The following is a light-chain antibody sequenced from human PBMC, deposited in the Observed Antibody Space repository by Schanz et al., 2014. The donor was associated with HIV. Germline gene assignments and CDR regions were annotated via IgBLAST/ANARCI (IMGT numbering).Light chain of an antibody. V-gene: IGKV3-20*01. CDR2: GAS. Sequence: EIVLTQSPGTLSLSPGERATLSCRASQSVSSSYLAWYQQKPGQAPRLLIYGASSRATGIPDRFSGSGSGTDFTLTIGSLQSEDFAVYYCQQYSNWPPMTFGGGTKVEIK. J-gene: IGKJ4*01. CDR3: QQYSNWPPMT. CDR1: QSVSSSY.